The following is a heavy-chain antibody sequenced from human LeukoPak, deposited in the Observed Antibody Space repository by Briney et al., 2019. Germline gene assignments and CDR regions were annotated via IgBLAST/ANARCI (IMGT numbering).Heavy chain of an antibody. CDR2: IYYSGST. D-gene: IGHD3-3*01. V-gene: IGHV4-39*07. Sequence: SETLSLTCTVSGGSISSSSYYWGWIRQPPGKGLEWIGSIYYSGSTYYNPSLKSRVTISVDTSKNQFSLKLSSVTAADTAVYYCASERITIFGEVVDPWGQGTLVTVSS. CDR3: ASERITIFGEVVDP. CDR1: GGSISSSSYY. J-gene: IGHJ5*02.